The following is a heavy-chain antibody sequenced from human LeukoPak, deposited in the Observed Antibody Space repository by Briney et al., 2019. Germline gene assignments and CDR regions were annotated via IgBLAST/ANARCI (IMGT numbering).Heavy chain of an antibody. Sequence: KPSETLSLTCAVYGGSFNNYYWTWIRQCPGKGVECIGEINHSGGIKYNPSLKSRVTISVHTSKNQFSLKLTSVTAADTAVYYCARGFELDYVWGTYRYYFDYWGQGTLVTVSS. CDR2: INHSGGI. CDR1: GGSFNNYY. CDR3: ARGFELDYVWGTYRYYFDY. V-gene: IGHV4-34*01. D-gene: IGHD3-16*02. J-gene: IGHJ4*02.